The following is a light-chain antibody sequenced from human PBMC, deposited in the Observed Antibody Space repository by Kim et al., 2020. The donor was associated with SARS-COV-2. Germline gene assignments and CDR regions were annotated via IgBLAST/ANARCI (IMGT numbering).Light chain of an antibody. J-gene: IGLJ2*01. CDR2: LDSDGSH. CDR3: QTWGSGSVV. V-gene: IGLV4-69*01. CDR1: SGHSSYA. Sequence: QLVLTQSPSASASLGASVKLTCTLSSGHSSYAIAWHQQQQEKGPRYLMKLDSDGSHSKGDGIHDRCSGSSSGAERYLTISSLQSEDEADYYCQTWGSGSVVFGGGTQLTVL.